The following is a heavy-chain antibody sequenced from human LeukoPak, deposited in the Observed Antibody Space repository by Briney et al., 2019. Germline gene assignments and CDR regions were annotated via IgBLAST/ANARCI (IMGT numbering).Heavy chain of an antibody. Sequence: GGSLRLSCAASGFTFSSYGMHWVRQAPGKGLEWVAFISYDGNNRYYADSVKGRFTISRDNSKNTLWLQMNSLRAEDTAVYYCARDTDTVTTILDYWGQGTLVTVSS. J-gene: IGHJ4*02. CDR3: ARDTDTVTTILDY. CDR1: GFTFSSYG. CDR2: ISYDGNNR. D-gene: IGHD4-17*01. V-gene: IGHV3-30*03.